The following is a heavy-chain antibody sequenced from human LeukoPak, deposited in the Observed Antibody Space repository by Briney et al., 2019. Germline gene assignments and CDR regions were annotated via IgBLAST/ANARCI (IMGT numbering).Heavy chain of an antibody. CDR2: INWNGGST. J-gene: IGHJ4*02. CDR1: GFTFDDYG. V-gene: IGHV3-20*04. D-gene: IGHD1-26*01. CDR3: ARLVGAAVRGYFDY. Sequence: PGGSLRLSCAASGFTFDDYGMSWVRQAPGKGLEWVSGINWNGGSTGYADSVKGRFTISRDNAKNSLYLQMNSLRAEDTALYYCARLVGAAVRGYFDYWGQGTLVTVSS.